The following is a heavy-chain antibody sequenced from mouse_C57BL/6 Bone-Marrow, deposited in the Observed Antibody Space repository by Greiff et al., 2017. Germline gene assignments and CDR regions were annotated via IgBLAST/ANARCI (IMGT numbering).Heavy chain of an antibody. CDR2: IYPGDGDT. V-gene: IGHV1-82*01. CDR1: GYAFSSSW. D-gene: IGHD1-1*01. CDR3: ARARYYYGSSLYWYFDV. Sequence: VQLQESGPELVKPGASVKISCKASGYAFSSSWMNWVKQRPGKGLEWIGRIYPGDGDTNYNGKFKGKATLTADKSSSTAYMQLSSLTSEDSAVYFCARARYYYGSSLYWYFDVWGTGTTVTVSS. J-gene: IGHJ1*03.